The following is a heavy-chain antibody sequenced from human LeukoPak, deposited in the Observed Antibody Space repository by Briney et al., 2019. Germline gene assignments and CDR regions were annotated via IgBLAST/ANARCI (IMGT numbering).Heavy chain of an antibody. Sequence: GESLRISCKGSGYSFTSYWISWVRQMPGEGLEWMGRIDPSDSYTNYSPSFQGHVTISADKSISTAYLQWSRLKASDTAMYYCARLPGEYYYGSGSSSDYWGQGTLVTVSS. CDR2: IDPSDSYT. CDR1: GYSFTSYW. J-gene: IGHJ4*02. V-gene: IGHV5-10-1*01. D-gene: IGHD3-10*01. CDR3: ARLPGEYYYGSGSSSDY.